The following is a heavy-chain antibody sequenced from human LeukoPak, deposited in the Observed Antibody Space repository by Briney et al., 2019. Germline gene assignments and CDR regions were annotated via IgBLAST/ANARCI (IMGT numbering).Heavy chain of an antibody. CDR3: ARDQYQLLYSYYYYGKDV. J-gene: IGHJ6*02. CDR2: ISAYNGNT. Sequence: ASVKVSCKASGYTFTSYGISWVRQAPGQGLEWMGWISAYNGNTNYAQKLQGRVTMTTDTSTSTAYMELRSLRSDDTAVYYCARDQYQLLYSYYYYGKDVWGQGTTVTVSS. V-gene: IGHV1-18*01. D-gene: IGHD2-2*02. CDR1: GYTFTSYG.